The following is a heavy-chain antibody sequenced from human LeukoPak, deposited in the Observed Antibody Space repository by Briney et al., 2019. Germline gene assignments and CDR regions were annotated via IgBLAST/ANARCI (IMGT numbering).Heavy chain of an antibody. CDR2: INPNSGGT. J-gene: IGHJ4*02. CDR1: GYTFTGYY. CDR3: AREVTIFGVVPEYDY. D-gene: IGHD3-3*01. Sequence: GASVKVSCKASGYTFTGYYMHWVRQAPGQGLEWMGWINPNSGGTNHAQKFQGRVTMTRATYISTAYMELSRLRSDDTAVYYCAREVTIFGVVPEYDYWGQGTLVTVSS. V-gene: IGHV1-2*02.